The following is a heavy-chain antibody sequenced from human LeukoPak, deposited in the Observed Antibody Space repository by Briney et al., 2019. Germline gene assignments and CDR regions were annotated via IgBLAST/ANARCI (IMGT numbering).Heavy chain of an antibody. D-gene: IGHD6-6*01. J-gene: IGHJ4*02. CDR3: ARGKPAARQDY. CDR1: GVTFSDYY. V-gene: IGHV3-11*01. Sequence: GGSLRPSCAASGVTFSDYYMSWIRQAPGKGLEWVSYISSSGSTIYYADSVKGRFTISRDNAKNSLYLQMNSLRAEDTAVYYCARGKPAARQDYWGQGTLVTVSS. CDR2: ISSSGSTI.